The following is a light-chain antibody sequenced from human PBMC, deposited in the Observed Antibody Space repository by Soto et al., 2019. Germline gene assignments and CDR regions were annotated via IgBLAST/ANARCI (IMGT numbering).Light chain of an antibody. V-gene: IGLV2-11*01. CDR1: SSDVGGYNY. CDR3: CSYAGSYTYV. J-gene: IGLJ1*01. Sequence: ALTQPRSVSGSPGQSVTISCTGTSSDVGGYNYVSWYQQHPGKAPKLIIYDVNRRPSGVPDRFSGSKSGNTASLTISGLQAEDEADYYCCSYAGSYTYVFGTGTRSPS. CDR2: DVN.